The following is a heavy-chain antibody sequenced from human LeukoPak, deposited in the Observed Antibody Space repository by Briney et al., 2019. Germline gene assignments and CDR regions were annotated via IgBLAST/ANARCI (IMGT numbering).Heavy chain of an antibody. CDR1: GGSFSGYY. D-gene: IGHD3-22*01. CDR3: ARREGYYDSSGYLNWFDP. CDR2: IYYSGST. V-gene: IGHV4-34*01. J-gene: IGHJ5*02. Sequence: SETLSLTCAVYGGSFSGYYWSWIRQPPGKGLEWIGSIYYSGSTYYNPSLKSRVTISVDTSKNQFSLKLSSVTAADTAVYYCARREGYYDSSGYLNWFDPWGQGTLVTVSS.